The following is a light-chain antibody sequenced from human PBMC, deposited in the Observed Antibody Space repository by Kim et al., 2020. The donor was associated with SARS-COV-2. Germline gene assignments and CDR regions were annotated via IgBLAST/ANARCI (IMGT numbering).Light chain of an antibody. CDR1: QSINSK. J-gene: IGKJ2*01. CDR3: HQYNNWPQMYT. Sequence: SPEENAPSHHKAGQSINSKLPWYQHKQAKAPRLLIYGASTRATGSPARFSGTGSGREFTITISSLQSEDFAVYYCHQYNNWPQMYTFGQATKLEI. CDR2: GAS. V-gene: IGKV3-15*01.